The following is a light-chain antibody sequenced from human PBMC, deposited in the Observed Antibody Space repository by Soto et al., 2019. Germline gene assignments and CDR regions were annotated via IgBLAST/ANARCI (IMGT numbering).Light chain of an antibody. Sequence: EIVLTQSPATLSFSPCEIATLSCSSSQSVSSYLAWYQQKPGQAPRLLIYDASNRATGIPARFSGSGSGTDFTLTISSLEPEDFAVYYCQQRSNWPPITFGQGTRLEIK. CDR3: QQRSNWPPIT. V-gene: IGKV3-11*01. J-gene: IGKJ5*01. CDR1: QSVSSY. CDR2: DAS.